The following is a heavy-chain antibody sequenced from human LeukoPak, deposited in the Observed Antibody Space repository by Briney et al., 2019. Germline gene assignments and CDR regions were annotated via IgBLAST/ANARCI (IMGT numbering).Heavy chain of an antibody. J-gene: IGHJ5*02. Sequence: GGSLRLSCAVSGFIFSDYSMSWVRQAPGKGLEWVAKMKEDGSEIFYVDSVKGRFTISRDNAKNSLYLQMNSLRAEDTAVYYCARDLGSGSYFNWFDPWGQGTLVTVSS. CDR1: GFIFSDYS. D-gene: IGHD3-10*01. CDR3: ARDLGSGSYFNWFDP. V-gene: IGHV3-7*01. CDR2: MKEDGSEI.